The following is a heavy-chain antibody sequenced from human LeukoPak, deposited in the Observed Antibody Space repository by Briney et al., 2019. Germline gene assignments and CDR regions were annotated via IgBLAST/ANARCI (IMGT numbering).Heavy chain of an antibody. J-gene: IGHJ6*03. Sequence: SETLSLTCTVSGGSISSYYWSWIRQPPGKGLEWIGYIYYSGSTNYNPSLKSRVTISVDTSKNQFSLKLGSVTAADTAVYYCARDLVQSDYYYYYMDVWGKGTTVTVSS. CDR3: ARDLVQSDYYYYYMDV. CDR1: GGSISSYY. CDR2: IYYSGST. V-gene: IGHV4-59*01. D-gene: IGHD1-1*01.